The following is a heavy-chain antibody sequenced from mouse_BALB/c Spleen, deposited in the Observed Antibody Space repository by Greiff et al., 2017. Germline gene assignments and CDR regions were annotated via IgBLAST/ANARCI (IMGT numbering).Heavy chain of an antibody. CDR2: ISYSGST. J-gene: IGHJ1*01. CDR1: GYSITSDYA. CDR3: ATYYGSSSHGYWYFDV. V-gene: IGHV3-2*02. Sequence: EVKLQESGPGLVKPSQSLSLTCTVTGYSITSDYAWNWIRQFPGNKLEWMGYISYSGSTSYNPSLKSRISITRDTSKNQFFLQLNSVTTEDTATYYCATYYGSSSHGYWYFDVWGAGTTVTVSS. D-gene: IGHD1-1*01.